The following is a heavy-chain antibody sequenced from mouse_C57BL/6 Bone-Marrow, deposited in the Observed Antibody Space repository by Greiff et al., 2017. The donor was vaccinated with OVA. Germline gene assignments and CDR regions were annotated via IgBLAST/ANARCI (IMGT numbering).Heavy chain of an antibody. Sequence: VQLKESGGGLVQPGGSMKLSCAASGFTFSDAWMDWVRQSPEKGLEWVAEIRNKANNHATYYAESVKGRFTISRDDSKSSVYLQMNSLRAEDTGIYYCTRLYSNYVPWFAYWGQGTLVTVSA. V-gene: IGHV6-6*01. J-gene: IGHJ3*01. CDR2: IRNKANNHAT. D-gene: IGHD2-5*01. CDR3: TRLYSNYVPWFAY. CDR1: GFTFSDAW.